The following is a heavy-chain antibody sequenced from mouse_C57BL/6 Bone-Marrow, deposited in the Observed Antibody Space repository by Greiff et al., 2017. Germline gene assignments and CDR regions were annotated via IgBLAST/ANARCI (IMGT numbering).Heavy chain of an antibody. CDR1: GFTFTDYY. D-gene: IGHD2-14*01. CDR3: ARYIGRGTGYFDY. Sequence: EVKLMESGGGLVQPGGSLSLSCAASGFTFTDYYMSWVRQPPGKALEWLGFLRNKANGYTTEYSASVKGRFTISRDNSQSILYLQMNALRAEDSATYYCARYIGRGTGYFDYWGQGTTLTVSS. V-gene: IGHV7-3*01. J-gene: IGHJ2*01. CDR2: LRNKANGYTT.